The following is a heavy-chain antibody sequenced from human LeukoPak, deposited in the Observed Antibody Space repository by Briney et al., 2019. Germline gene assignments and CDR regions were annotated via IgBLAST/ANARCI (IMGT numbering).Heavy chain of an antibody. CDR1: GFTFSSYA. Sequence: PGGSLRLSCAASGFTFSSYAMSWVRQAPGKGLEWVSAISGSGGSTYYADSEKGRFTISRDNSKNTLYLQMNSLRAEDTAVYYCAKGLTNFGNNWFDPSRQGTLVTVSS. J-gene: IGHJ5*02. V-gene: IGHV3-23*01. D-gene: IGHD3-3*01. CDR3: AKGLTNFGNNWFDP. CDR2: ISGSGGST.